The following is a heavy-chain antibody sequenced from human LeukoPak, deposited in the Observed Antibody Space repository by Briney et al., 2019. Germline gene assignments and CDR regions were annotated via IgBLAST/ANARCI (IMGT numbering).Heavy chain of an antibody. D-gene: IGHD3-22*01. CDR1: ALKFDAYG. CDR2: INWNGAWT. CDR3: AGYYFDSSRGFDL. J-gene: IGHJ5*02. V-gene: IGHV3-20*04. Sequence: GESMTLSSEASALKFDAYGMSCVRHAPGKGMEWECDINWNGAWTGYADSVKGRFTISRDNAKNSLYLQMNSLRAEDTALYYCAGYYFDSSRGFDLWGQGTLVTVSA.